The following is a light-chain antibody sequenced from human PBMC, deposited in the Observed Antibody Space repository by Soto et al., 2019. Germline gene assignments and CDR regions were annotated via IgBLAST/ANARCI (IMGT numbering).Light chain of an antibody. J-gene: IGKJ3*01. Sequence: DIVMTQSPESLAMSLGERATINCRSSQTVLYSSNNKNYLAWYQQKPGQPPRLLISWASTRESGVTDRFSGSGYVTDFTLPISSLQAEDVAVYYYQQYFSAPFTFGPGTKVYIK. CDR1: QTVLYSSNNKNY. CDR3: QQYFSAPFT. CDR2: WAS. V-gene: IGKV4-1*01.